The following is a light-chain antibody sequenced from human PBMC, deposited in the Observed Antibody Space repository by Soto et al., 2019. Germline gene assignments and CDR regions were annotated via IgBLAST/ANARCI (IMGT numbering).Light chain of an antibody. V-gene: IGLV1-40*01. Sequence: QSVLTQPPSVSEAPGQRVTISCTGSSSNIGAGYDVHWYQQLPGTAPKLLIYGNSNRPSGVPDRFSGSKSGTSASLAITGLQAEDEADYYCQSYDSSLSGDWVFGGGTKLTVL. J-gene: IGLJ3*02. CDR2: GNS. CDR1: SSNIGAGYD. CDR3: QSYDSSLSGDWV.